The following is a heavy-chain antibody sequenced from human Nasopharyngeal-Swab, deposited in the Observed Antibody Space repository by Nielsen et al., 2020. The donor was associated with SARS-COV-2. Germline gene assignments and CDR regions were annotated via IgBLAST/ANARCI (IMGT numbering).Heavy chain of an antibody. J-gene: IGHJ4*02. CDR3: ARGRSSGWYHYYFDY. V-gene: IGHV4-31*03. Sequence: SETLSLTCTVSGGSISSVGYYWSWIRQHPGKGLEWIGYIYYSGSTYYNPSLKSRVTISVDTSQNQFSLKLSSVTAADTAVYYCARGRSSGWYHYYFDYWGQGTLVTVSS. CDR2: IYYSGST. D-gene: IGHD6-19*01. CDR1: GGSISSVGYY.